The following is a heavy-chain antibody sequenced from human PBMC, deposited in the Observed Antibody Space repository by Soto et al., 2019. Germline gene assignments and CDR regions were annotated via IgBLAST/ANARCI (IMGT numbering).Heavy chain of an antibody. J-gene: IGHJ4*02. CDR1: GGSISSYY. V-gene: IGHV4-59*08. CDR3: ARQKWLLPYYFDY. Sequence: SETLSLTCTVSGGSISSYYWSWIRQPPGKGLEWIGYIYYSGSTNYSPSLKSRVTISVDTSENQFSLKLSSVTAADTAVYYCARQKWLLPYYFDYWGQGTLVTVSS. D-gene: IGHD3-22*01. CDR2: IYYSGST.